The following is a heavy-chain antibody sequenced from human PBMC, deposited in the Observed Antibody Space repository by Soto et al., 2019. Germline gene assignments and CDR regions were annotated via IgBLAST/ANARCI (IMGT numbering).Heavy chain of an antibody. CDR2: ISGSGGST. CDR3: AKGVYYDFWSGYYNHYGMDV. J-gene: IGHJ6*02. D-gene: IGHD3-3*01. CDR1: GFTFSSYA. V-gene: IGHV3-23*01. Sequence: EVQLLESGGGLVQPGGSLRLSCAASGFTFSSYAMSWVRQAPGKGLELVSAISGSGGSTYYADSVKGRFTISRDNSKNTLYLQMNSLRAEDTAVYYCAKGVYYDFWSGYYNHYGMDVWGQGTTVTVSS.